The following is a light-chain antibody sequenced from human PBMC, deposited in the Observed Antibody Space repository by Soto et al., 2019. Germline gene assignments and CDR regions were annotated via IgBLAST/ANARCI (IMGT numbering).Light chain of an antibody. Sequence: IHITHSPSTLSASLRYRFTITIRASQSISSWLAWYQQKPGKAPKLLIYAASTLLSGVPSRFSGSGSGTDFTLTISSLQPEDVATYYCQKYDTAPLTFGQGTKVDTK. V-gene: IGKV1-27*01. J-gene: IGKJ1*01. CDR3: QKYDTAPLT. CDR2: AAS. CDR1: QSISSW.